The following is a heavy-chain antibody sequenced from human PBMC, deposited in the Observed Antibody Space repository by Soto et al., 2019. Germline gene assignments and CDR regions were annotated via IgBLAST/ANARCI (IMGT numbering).Heavy chain of an antibody. CDR1: GFTFSSYA. Sequence: QVQLVESGGGVVQPGRSLRLSCAASGFTFSSYAMHWVRQAPGKGLEWVAVISYDGSNKYYADSVKGRFTISRDNSKNTLYLQMNSLRAEDTAVYYCARVLHPWDGYNLGYFDYWGQGTLVTVSS. CDR3: ARVLHPWDGYNLGYFDY. CDR2: ISYDGSNK. J-gene: IGHJ4*02. V-gene: IGHV3-30-3*01. D-gene: IGHD5-12*01.